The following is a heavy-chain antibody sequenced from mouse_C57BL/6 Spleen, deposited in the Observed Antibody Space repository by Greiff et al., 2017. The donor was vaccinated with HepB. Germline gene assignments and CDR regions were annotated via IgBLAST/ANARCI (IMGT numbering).Heavy chain of an antibody. J-gene: IGHJ2*01. CDR3: AYYGSSQSHFDY. Sequence: EVKLVESGAELVKPGASVKLSCTASGFNIKDYYMHWVKQRTEQGLEWIGRIDPEDGETKYAPKFQGKATITADTSSNTAYLQLSSLTSEDTAVYYCAYYGSSQSHFDYWGQGTTLTVSS. CDR2: IDPEDGET. CDR1: GFNIKDYY. D-gene: IGHD1-1*01. V-gene: IGHV14-2*01.